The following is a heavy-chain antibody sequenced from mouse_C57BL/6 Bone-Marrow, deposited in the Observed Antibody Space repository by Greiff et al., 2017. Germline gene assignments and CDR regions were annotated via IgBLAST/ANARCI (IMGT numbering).Heavy chain of an antibody. J-gene: IGHJ3*01. CDR3: ARNYRAWFAD. Sequence: QVQLQQPGAELVKPGASVKLSCKASGYTFTSYWMQWVKQRPGQGLEWIGEIDPSDSYTNYNQKFKGKATLTVDTSSSTAYMQLSSLTSEDSAVYYCARNYRAWFADWGQGTLVTVSA. V-gene: IGHV1-50*01. D-gene: IGHD2-1*01. CDR2: IDPSDSYT. CDR1: GYTFTSYW.